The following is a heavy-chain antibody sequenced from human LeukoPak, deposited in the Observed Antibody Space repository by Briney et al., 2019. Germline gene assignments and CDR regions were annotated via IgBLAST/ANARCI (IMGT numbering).Heavy chain of an antibody. D-gene: IGHD3-22*01. CDR1: GYSISSGYY. Sequence: SETLSLTCTVSGYSISSGYYWGWIRQPPGKGLEWIGSMFRSGSTYYNPSLKSRITISLDTSKNQFSLNLSSVTAADTAVYYCARDHASDSSGFGLDNWGQGTLVTVSS. J-gene: IGHJ4*02. CDR3: ARDHASDSSGFGLDN. V-gene: IGHV4-38-2*02. CDR2: MFRSGST.